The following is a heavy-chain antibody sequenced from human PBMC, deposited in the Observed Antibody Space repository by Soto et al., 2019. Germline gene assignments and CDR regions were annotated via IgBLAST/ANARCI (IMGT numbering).Heavy chain of an antibody. V-gene: IGHV1-46*01. CDR3: ARDVVVVSSRVRGGFDL. D-gene: IGHD3-22*01. J-gene: IGHJ3*01. CDR2: INPSGGST. CDR1: GYTFTSYY. Sequence: QVQLVQSGAEVKKPGASVKVSCKASGYTFTSYYMHWVRQAPGQGLEWMGIINPSGGSTSYAQKFQGRVTMTRDTSTSTVYMELSSLRSEDTAVYYCARDVVVVSSRVRGGFDLWGQGTMVTVSS.